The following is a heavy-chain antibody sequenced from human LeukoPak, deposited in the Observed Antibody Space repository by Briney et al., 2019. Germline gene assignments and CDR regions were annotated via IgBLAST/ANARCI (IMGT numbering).Heavy chain of an antibody. CDR3: AREPRRRIAVAGTSDAFDI. V-gene: IGHV3-48*03. CDR2: ISSSGSTI. CDR1: GFTFSSYE. J-gene: IGHJ3*02. D-gene: IGHD6-19*01. Sequence: GGSLRLSCAASGFTFSSYEMNWVRQAPGKGLEWVSYISSSGSTIYYADSVKVRFTISRDNATNSLYLQMNSLRAEDTAVYYCAREPRRRIAVAGTSDAFDIWGQGTMVTVSS.